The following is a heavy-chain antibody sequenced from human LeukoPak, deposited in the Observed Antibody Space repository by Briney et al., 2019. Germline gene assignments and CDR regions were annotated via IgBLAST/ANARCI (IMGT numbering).Heavy chain of an antibody. CDR2: ITDDATT. Sequence: GGSPRLSCAASGFTFSSYGMHWVRQAPGTGLVWVSRITDDATTTYADSVKGRFTISRDNAKNILYLQMNSLRAEDTAVYYCVRDRVGPDYWGQGTLVTVSS. J-gene: IGHJ4*02. V-gene: IGHV3-74*03. CDR3: VRDRVGPDY. CDR1: GFTFSSYG. D-gene: IGHD1-26*01.